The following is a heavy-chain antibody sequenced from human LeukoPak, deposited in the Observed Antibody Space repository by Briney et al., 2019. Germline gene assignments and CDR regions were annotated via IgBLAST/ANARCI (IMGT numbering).Heavy chain of an antibody. Sequence: SETLSLTCNVSGDSIPSYYWSWIRRPTGKPLEGIDFILYTGSANYNPSLESRISISVDTSKSQFSLTVKSVTAADTAVYSCARVRRVSSSYSTNYYYMDVWGKGTTVTVSS. V-gene: IGHV4-59*01. CDR3: ARVRRVSSSYSTNYYYMDV. CDR1: GDSIPSYY. J-gene: IGHJ6*03. D-gene: IGHD6-6*01. CDR2: ILYTGSA.